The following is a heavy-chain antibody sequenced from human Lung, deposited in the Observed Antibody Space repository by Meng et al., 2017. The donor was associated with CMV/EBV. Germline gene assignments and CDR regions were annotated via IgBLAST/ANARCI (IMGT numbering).Heavy chain of an antibody. CDR2: MSYDGSDR. Sequence: LTXXGSGFRFSDYAVHWVRQAPGKGLEWVAVMSYDGSDRYYADSVKGRFAISRDSSKTVIYLQMNSLTPEDTAVYYCARDRADETIFGVVTGFFDWWGQGTXVTVSS. J-gene: IGHJ4*02. V-gene: IGHV3-30*09. D-gene: IGHD3-3*01. CDR1: GFRFSDYA. CDR3: ARDRADETIFGVVTGFFDW.